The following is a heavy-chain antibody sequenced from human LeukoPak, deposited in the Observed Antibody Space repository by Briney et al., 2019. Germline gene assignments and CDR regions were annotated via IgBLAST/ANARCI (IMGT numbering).Heavy chain of an antibody. J-gene: IGHJ4*02. V-gene: IGHV3-23*01. D-gene: IGHD6-13*01. CDR1: GFTFSSYA. CDR3: ATTDHTSSWLYYFDY. Sequence: GGSLRLSCAASGFTFSSYAMSWVRQAPGKGLEWVSAISGSGGSTYYADSVKGRFTISRDNSKNTLYLQMNSLRAEDTAVYYCATTDHTSSWLYYFDYWGQGTLVTVSS. CDR2: ISGSGGST.